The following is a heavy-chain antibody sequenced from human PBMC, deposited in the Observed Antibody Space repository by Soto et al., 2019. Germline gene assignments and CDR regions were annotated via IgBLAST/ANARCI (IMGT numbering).Heavy chain of an antibody. Sequence: QLQLQESGPGLVKPSETLSLTCTVSGGSISSSSYYWGWIRQPPGKGLEWIGSIYYSGSTYYNPSLKSRVTISVDTSKNQFSLKLSSVTAADTAVYYCARAGLLWFGELLLWFDPWGQGTLVTVSS. V-gene: IGHV4-39*01. J-gene: IGHJ5*02. CDR2: IYYSGST. D-gene: IGHD3-10*01. CDR1: GGSISSSSYY. CDR3: ARAGLLWFGELLLWFDP.